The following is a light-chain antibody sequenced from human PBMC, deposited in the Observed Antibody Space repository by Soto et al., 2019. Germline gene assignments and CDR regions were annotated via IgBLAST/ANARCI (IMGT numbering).Light chain of an antibody. Sequence: QSALTQAASASGSPGQSITISCTGTSSDIGAYNHVSWYQQHPGKAPKVLIYEVSDRPSGISNRFSGSKSGNTASLTISGLQAEDEADYDCASHTTSLTWVFGGGTKVTVL. CDR2: EVS. J-gene: IGLJ3*02. CDR3: ASHTTSLTWV. V-gene: IGLV2-14*01. CDR1: SSDIGAYNH.